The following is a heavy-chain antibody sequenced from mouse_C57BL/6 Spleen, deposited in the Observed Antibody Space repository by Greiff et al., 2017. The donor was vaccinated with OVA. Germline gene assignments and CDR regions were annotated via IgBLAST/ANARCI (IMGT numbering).Heavy chain of an antibody. V-gene: IGHV14-2*01. J-gene: IGHJ3*01. CDR2: IDPEDGET. CDR3: ARIYYSGSSFYCFAY. D-gene: IGHD1-1*01. Sequence: VQLQQSGAELVKPGASVKLSCTASGFNIKDYYMHWVKQRTEQGLEWIGRIDPEDGETKYAPKFQGKATITADTSSNTAYLQLSSLPSEATAVYYCARIYYSGSSFYCFAYWGQGTLVTVSA. CDR1: GFNIKDYY.